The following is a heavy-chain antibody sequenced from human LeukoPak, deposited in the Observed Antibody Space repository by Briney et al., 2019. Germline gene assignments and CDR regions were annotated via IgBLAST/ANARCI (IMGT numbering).Heavy chain of an antibody. CDR2: ISWNSGSI. D-gene: IGHD4-17*01. Sequence: GGSLRLSCAASGFTFDDYAMHLVRQAPGKGLGWVSGISWNSGSIGYADSVKGRFTISRDNAKNSLYLQLNRLRAEDTAVYYCARRSHSAFDIWGQGTMVTVSS. CDR1: GFTFDDYA. V-gene: IGHV3-9*01. CDR3: ARRSHSAFDI. J-gene: IGHJ3*02.